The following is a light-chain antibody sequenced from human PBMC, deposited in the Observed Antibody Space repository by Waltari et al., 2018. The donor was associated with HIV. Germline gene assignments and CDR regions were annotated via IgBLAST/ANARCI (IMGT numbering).Light chain of an antibody. CDR3: QTWATGTHE. CDR1: SGLRNYA. CDR2: LNSDGTH. Sequence: QVVLTQSPSASASLGASVTLTCTLSSGLRNYAILWHQHQPEKGPRYLMKLNSDGTHTRGDGIPDRFSGSSSGAERSLTISSLQSEDEADYYCQTWATGTHEFGGGTKLTVL. J-gene: IGLJ2*01. V-gene: IGLV4-69*01.